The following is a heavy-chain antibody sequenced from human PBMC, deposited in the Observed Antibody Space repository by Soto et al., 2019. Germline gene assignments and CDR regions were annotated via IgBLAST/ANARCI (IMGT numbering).Heavy chain of an antibody. J-gene: IGHJ4*02. V-gene: IGHV4-59*08. CDR2: TDYSGNT. Sequence: QVQLQESGPGLVRPSETLSLTCTVSSDSISSYYWIWIRQSPGKGLEWIGYTDYSGNTNYYPSLQSRVTLSGDTSKNQFSRRLSSVTAADTAVYYCARAVGDPLYYLDYWGQGTLVTVSS. CDR3: ARAVGDPLYYLDY. D-gene: IGHD6-19*01. CDR1: SDSISSYY.